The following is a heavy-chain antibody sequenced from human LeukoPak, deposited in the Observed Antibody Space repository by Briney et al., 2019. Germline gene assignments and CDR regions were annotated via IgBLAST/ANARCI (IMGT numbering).Heavy chain of an antibody. V-gene: IGHV3-7*04. CDR3: ARFEYTSAWRPFDY. CDR2: IKQDGSDK. Sequence: GGSLRLSCTASGFSFDTYWMSWVRQAPGKGLEWVANIKQDGSDKYYVDSVKGRFTISRDNVKNSLYLQMNSLRADDTAVYYCARFEYTSAWRPFDYWGQGTLVTVSS. D-gene: IGHD6-19*01. CDR1: GFSFDTYW. J-gene: IGHJ4*02.